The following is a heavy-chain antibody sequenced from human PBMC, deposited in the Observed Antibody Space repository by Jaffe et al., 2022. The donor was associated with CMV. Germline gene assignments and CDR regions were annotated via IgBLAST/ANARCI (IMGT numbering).Heavy chain of an antibody. J-gene: IGHJ4*02. D-gene: IGHD3-3*01. Sequence: EVQLMESGGGLVQPGKSLRVSCAASGFTFSRNAMSWVRQAPGRGLEWVSALSRSGDRTYYAESVKGRFTISRDNSKNTLYLEMNSLRVDDTAVYFCAKDRFFEDYDGIRFDSWGRGTLVTVSS. CDR2: LSRSGDRT. V-gene: IGHV3-23*01. CDR1: GFTFSRNA. CDR3: AKDRFFEDYDGIRFDS.